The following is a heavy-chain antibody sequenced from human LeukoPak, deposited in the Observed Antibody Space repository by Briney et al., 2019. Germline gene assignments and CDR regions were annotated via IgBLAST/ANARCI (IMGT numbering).Heavy chain of an antibody. Sequence: ASVKVSCKASGYTFTGYYMHWVRQAPGQGLEGMGRINPNGGGTNLAQRFQGRVTMTRDTSMSTAYMELSRLRSGDSAVYYCARVGTYSSGWYSFDYWGQGTPVTVSS. CDR1: GYTFTGYY. D-gene: IGHD6-19*01. CDR2: INPNGGGT. V-gene: IGHV1-2*06. J-gene: IGHJ4*02. CDR3: ARVGTYSSGWYSFDY.